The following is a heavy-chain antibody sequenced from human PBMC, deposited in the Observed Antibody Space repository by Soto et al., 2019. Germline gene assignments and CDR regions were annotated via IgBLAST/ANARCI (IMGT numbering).Heavy chain of an antibody. J-gene: IGHJ4*02. CDR3: ARRYEVVDC. CDR1: GLTFSNYW. V-gene: IGHV3-74*01. CDR2: INGDGSST. D-gene: IGHD2-2*01. Sequence: HPGGSLRLSCAASGLTFSNYWMHWVRQAPGKGLVWVSRINGDGSSTSYADSVKGRFTISRDNAKNTLYLQMNSLRAEDTAVYYCARRYEVVDCWGQGTLVTVSS.